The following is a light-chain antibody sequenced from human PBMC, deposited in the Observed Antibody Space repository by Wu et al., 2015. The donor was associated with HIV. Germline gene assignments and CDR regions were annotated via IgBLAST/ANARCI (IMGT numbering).Light chain of an antibody. Sequence: DIQMTQSPSSLSASVGDRVTITCRASQGISKSLAWYQQKPGKAPKLLLYATSRLESGVPSRFSGSGSVTDYTLTISSLQPEDFVTYYCQQYYSTPLTFGEGTKVEIK. CDR2: ATS. V-gene: IGKV1-NL1*01. CDR3: QQYYSTPLT. CDR1: QGISKS. J-gene: IGKJ4*01.